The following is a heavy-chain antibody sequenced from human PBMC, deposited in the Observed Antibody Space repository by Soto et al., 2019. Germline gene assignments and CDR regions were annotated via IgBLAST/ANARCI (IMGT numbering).Heavy chain of an antibody. Sequence: SVKVSCKASGGTFSNYVVNWVRQAPGQGLEWMGRIIPISGAANYAQKSQGRVTITADKSTSTSYMELSSLRSEDTAVYYCARDMTRTVVPYFDFWGQGTLVTVSS. V-gene: IGHV1-69*06. D-gene: IGHD1-7*01. CDR2: IIPISGAA. J-gene: IGHJ4*02. CDR1: GGTFSNYV. CDR3: ARDMTRTVVPYFDF.